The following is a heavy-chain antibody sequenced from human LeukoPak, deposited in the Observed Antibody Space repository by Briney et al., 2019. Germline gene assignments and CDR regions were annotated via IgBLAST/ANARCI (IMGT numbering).Heavy chain of an antibody. Sequence: SQTLSLTCTISGGSISSGGYYWSWIRQPPGKGLEWIGEINHSGSTNYNPSLKSRVTISVDTSKNQFSLKLSSVTAADTAVYYCARETLTTSRWFDPWGQGTLVTVSS. D-gene: IGHD4-17*01. CDR1: GGSISSGGYY. CDR2: INHSGST. CDR3: ARETLTTSRWFDP. V-gene: IGHV4-30-2*01. J-gene: IGHJ5*02.